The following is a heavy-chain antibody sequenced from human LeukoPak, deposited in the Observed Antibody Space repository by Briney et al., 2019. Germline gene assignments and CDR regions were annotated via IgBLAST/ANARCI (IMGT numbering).Heavy chain of an antibody. CDR1: GFTVSSNY. J-gene: IGHJ4*02. D-gene: IGHD2-2*01. CDR2: IYSGGST. Sequence: GGSLRLSCAASGFTVSSNYMSWVRQAPGKGLEWVSVIYSGGSTYYADSVKGRFTISRDNAKNSLYLQMNSLRAEDTAVYYCARDSLVAGTAYFDYWGQGTLVTVSS. CDR3: ARDSLVAGTAYFDY. V-gene: IGHV3-66*01.